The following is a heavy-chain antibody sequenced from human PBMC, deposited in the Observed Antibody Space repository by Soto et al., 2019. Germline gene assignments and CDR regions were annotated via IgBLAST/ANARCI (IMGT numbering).Heavy chain of an antibody. CDR3: ARGYGYYSDY. D-gene: IGHD5-18*01. CDR2: ISSNGGST. CDR1: GFTFSTYA. V-gene: IGHV3-64*01. Sequence: EVQLVESGGGLVQPGGSLRLSCAASGFTFSTYAMHWVRQAPGKGLEYVSVISSNGGSTYYANSVKGRFTISRDNSKNTLYLQMGSLRAEDMAVYYCARGYGYYSDYWGQGTLVTVSS. J-gene: IGHJ4*02.